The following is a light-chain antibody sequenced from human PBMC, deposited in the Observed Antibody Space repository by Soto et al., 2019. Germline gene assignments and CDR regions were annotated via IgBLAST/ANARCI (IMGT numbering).Light chain of an antibody. Sequence: SYELTQPPSVSVAPGQTARITCGGNNIGSKSVHWYQQKPGQAPVLVVYDDSDRPSGNPERFSGSNSGNTATLTISRVEAGDEADYYCQVWDSSSEPYVVFGGGTKLTVL. J-gene: IGLJ2*01. CDR1: NIGSKS. CDR2: DDS. V-gene: IGLV3-21*02. CDR3: QVWDSSSEPYVV.